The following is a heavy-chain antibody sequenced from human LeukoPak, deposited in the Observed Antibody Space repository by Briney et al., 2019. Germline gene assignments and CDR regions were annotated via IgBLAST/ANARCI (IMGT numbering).Heavy chain of an antibody. CDR1: GFTFSGYW. V-gene: IGHV3-7*03. J-gene: IGHJ4*02. CDR2: IKQDGSEK. Sequence: GGSLRLSCAASGFTFSGYWMRWVRQAPGKGLEWVANIKQDGSEKNYVDSVKGRFTISRDNAKNSLYLQMNSLRAEDTAVYYCASGLELDYWGQGTLVTVSS. CDR3: ASGLELDY.